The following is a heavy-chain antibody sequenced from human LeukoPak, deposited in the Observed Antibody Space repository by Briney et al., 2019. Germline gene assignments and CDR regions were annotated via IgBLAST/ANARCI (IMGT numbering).Heavy chain of an antibody. Sequence: GGSLRLSCAASGFTFNDYALHWIRQAPGKGLEWVSGISWNSGSIGYADSVKGRFTTSRDNAKNSLYLQMNSLRAEDTALYYCAKLWGAFDIWGQGTMVTVSS. CDR2: ISWNSGSI. J-gene: IGHJ3*02. CDR1: GFTFNDYA. CDR3: AKLWGAFDI. D-gene: IGHD3-10*01. V-gene: IGHV3-9*01.